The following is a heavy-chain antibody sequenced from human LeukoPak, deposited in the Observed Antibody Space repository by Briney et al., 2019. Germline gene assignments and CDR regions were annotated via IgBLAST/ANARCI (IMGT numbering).Heavy chain of an antibody. CDR3: AKDEEDIVVVPAAINAFDI. V-gene: IGHV3-23*01. CDR1: GFTFSSYA. D-gene: IGHD2-2*01. Sequence: GGSLRLSCAASGFTFSSYAMSWVRQAPGKGLEWVSAISGSGGSTYYADSVKGRFTISRDNSKNTLYLQMNSLRAEDTAVYNCAKDEEDIVVVPAAINAFDIWGQGTMVTVSS. CDR2: ISGSGGST. J-gene: IGHJ3*02.